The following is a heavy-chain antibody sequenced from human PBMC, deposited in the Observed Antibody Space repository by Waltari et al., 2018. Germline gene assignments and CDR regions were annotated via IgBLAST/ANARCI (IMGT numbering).Heavy chain of an antibody. CDR2: ISSSSSTI. V-gene: IGHV3-48*04. J-gene: IGHJ4*02. CDR3: ARDVPLRMGRAPYFDY. D-gene: IGHD3-16*01. Sequence: EVQLVESGGGLVQPGGSLRLSCAASGFTFSSYSMNWVRQAPGNGLEWVSYISSSSSTIYYADSVKGRFTISRDNAKNSLYLQMNSLRAEDTAVYYCARDVPLRMGRAPYFDYWGQGTLVTVSS. CDR1: GFTFSSYS.